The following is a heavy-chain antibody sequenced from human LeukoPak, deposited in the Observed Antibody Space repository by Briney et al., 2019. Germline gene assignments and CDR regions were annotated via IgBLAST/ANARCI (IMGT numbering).Heavy chain of an antibody. Sequence: GESLKISCKGSGYRFTSYWIAWVRQMPGKGLEWMGIIYPSDSDTRYSPSFQGQVSISADKSISAAYLQWSSLKASDTAMYYCATGRDGYNHAFDIWGQGTMVTVSS. CDR3: ATGRDGYNHAFDI. V-gene: IGHV5-51*01. J-gene: IGHJ3*02. D-gene: IGHD5-24*01. CDR2: IYPSDSDT. CDR1: GYRFTSYW.